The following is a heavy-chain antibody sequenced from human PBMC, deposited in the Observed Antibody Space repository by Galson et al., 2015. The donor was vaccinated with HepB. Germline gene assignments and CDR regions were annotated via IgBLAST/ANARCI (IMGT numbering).Heavy chain of an antibody. CDR1: GFTFSSYS. V-gene: IGHV3-21*01. D-gene: IGHD4/OR15-4a*01. CDR3: ATTLDYRSYYYYGMDV. J-gene: IGHJ6*02. CDR2: ISSSSSYI. Sequence: SLRLSCAASGFTFSSYSMNWVRQAPGKGLEWVSSISSSSSYIYYADSVKGRFTISRDNAKNSLYLQMNSLRAEDTAVYYCATTLDYRSYYYYGMDVWGQGTTVTVSS.